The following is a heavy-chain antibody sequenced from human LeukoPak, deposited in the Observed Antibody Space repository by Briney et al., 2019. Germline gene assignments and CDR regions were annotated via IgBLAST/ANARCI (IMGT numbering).Heavy chain of an antibody. D-gene: IGHD3-9*01. Sequence: GGSLRLSCAASGFTFSSYSMNWVRQAPGKGLEWVSYISSSSSTIYYADSVKGRFTISRDNAKNSLYLQMNSLRAEDTAVYYCARDGPSSYDILTGYYNYPSDCWGQGTLVTVSS. CDR2: ISSSSSTI. V-gene: IGHV3-48*04. J-gene: IGHJ4*02. CDR3: ARDGPSSYDILTGYYNYPSDC. CDR1: GFTFSSYS.